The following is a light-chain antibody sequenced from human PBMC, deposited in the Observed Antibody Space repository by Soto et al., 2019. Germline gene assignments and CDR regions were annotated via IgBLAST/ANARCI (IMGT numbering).Light chain of an antibody. CDR1: KAIGSS. Sequence: PLTQSPSSLSASVGASVTITCRASKAIGSSFAWYQQKPGKVPEVLIYGASTLQNGVPSRFRGSGSGTDFTLTISSLKPEDGATDDGQQLKSYPLTFGGGTKVDIK. V-gene: IGKV1-9*01. J-gene: IGKJ4*01. CDR3: QQLKSYPLT. CDR2: GAS.